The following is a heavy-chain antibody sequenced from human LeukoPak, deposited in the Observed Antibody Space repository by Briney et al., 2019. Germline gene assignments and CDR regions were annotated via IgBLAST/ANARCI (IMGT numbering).Heavy chain of an antibody. CDR3: ARGADYDILTGYMDV. D-gene: IGHD3-9*01. V-gene: IGHV3-21*01. CDR1: GLTFSTYT. J-gene: IGHJ6*03. Sequence: GSLRLSCAAYGLTFSTYTMNWVRQAPGKGLEWVSSISSSSSYLYYADSVKGRFTISRANAKNSLYLEMNSLRAEDTAVYYCARGADYDILTGYMDVWGKGTTVTVSS. CDR2: ISSSSSYL.